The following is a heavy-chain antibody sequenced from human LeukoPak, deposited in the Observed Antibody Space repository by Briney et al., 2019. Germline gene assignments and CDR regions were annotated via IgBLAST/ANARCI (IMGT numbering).Heavy chain of an antibody. J-gene: IGHJ4*02. Sequence: TSVKVSCKASGYTFTSYDINWVRQATGQGLEWMGWMNPNSGNTGYAQKFQGRVTMTRNTSISTAYMELSSLRSEDTAVYYCARGSSEYSSSYFDYWGQGTLATVSS. CDR3: ARGSSEYSSSYFDY. V-gene: IGHV1-8*01. D-gene: IGHD6-6*01. CDR1: GYTFTSYD. CDR2: MNPNSGNT.